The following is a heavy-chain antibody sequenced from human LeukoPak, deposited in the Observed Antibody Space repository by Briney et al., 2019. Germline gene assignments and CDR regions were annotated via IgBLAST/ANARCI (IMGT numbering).Heavy chain of an antibody. J-gene: IGHJ4*02. CDR3: ARGINYDISFDY. Sequence: GASVKVSCKASGYTFTDCNMHWVRQAPGQGLEWMGWINPNSGVTHYAQKFQVRVTMTRDMSISTAYMELSRLRSDDTAVYYCARGINYDISFDYWGQGALVTVSS. CDR2: INPNSGVT. CDR1: GYTFTDCN. D-gene: IGHD3-9*01. V-gene: IGHV1-2*02.